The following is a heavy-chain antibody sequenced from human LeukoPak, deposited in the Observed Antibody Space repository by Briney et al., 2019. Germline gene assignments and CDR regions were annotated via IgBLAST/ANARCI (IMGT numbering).Heavy chain of an antibody. CDR2: ISAYNGNT. Sequence: ASVTVSCKASGYTFTSYGISWVRQAPGQGLEWMGWISAYNGNTNYAQKLQGRVTMTTDTSTSTAYMELRSLRSDDTAVYYCARDPAGRGIVATPPSYWGQGTLVTVSS. CDR1: GYTFTSYG. J-gene: IGHJ4*02. CDR3: ARDPAGRGIVATPPSY. V-gene: IGHV1-18*01. D-gene: IGHD5-12*01.